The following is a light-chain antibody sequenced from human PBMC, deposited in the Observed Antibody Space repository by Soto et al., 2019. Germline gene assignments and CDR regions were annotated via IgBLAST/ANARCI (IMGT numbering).Light chain of an antibody. Sequence: EIVLTQSPATLSLSPGERATLSCRASQSVSSYLAWYQQKPGQAPRLLIYDASNRATGIPARFSGSGSGTDFSLTISSLEPEDFAVYYCQQRSNWPYNFGQGTQLEIK. V-gene: IGKV3-11*01. J-gene: IGKJ2*01. CDR3: QQRSNWPYN. CDR1: QSVSSY. CDR2: DAS.